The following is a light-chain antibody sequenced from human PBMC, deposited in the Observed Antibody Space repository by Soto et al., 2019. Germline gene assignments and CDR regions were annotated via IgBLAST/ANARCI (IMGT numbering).Light chain of an antibody. CDR2: NAD. Sequence: DIQMTQSPSSLFASVGDRVTITCRASQGIRNNLGWYQQKPGKAPKILIYNADTLESGVPSRFSGSGYGTEFILTISSLQPDDFATYYCQQFSLYWAFGQGTKVDIK. CDR1: QGIRNN. CDR3: QQFSLYWA. J-gene: IGKJ1*01. V-gene: IGKV1-17*01.